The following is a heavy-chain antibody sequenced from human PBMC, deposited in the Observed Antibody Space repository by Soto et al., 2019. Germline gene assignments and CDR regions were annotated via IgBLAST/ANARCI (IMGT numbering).Heavy chain of an antibody. J-gene: IGHJ4*02. V-gene: IGHV4-34*01. CDR2: INHSGST. D-gene: IGHD2-21*02. CDR3: AGVDCGGDCYSPDKKYYFDY. Sequence: SETLSLTCAVYGGSFSGYYWSWIRQPPGKGLEWIGEINHSGSTNYNPSLKSRVTISVDTSKNQFSLKLSSVTAADTAVYYCAGVDCGGDCYSPDKKYYFDYWGQGTLVTVSS. CDR1: GGSFSGYY.